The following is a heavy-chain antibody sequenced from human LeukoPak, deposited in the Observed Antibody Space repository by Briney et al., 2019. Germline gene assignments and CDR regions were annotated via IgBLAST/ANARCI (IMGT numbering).Heavy chain of an antibody. Sequence: GGSLRLSCAASGFTFSSYAMHWVRQAPGKGLEYVSAISSNGGSTYYANSVKGRFTISRDNSKNTLYLQMNSLRAEDTAVYYCARQGAISTNYFDYWGQGILVTVSS. CDR3: ARQGAISTNYFDY. V-gene: IGHV3-64*01. CDR2: ISSNGGST. J-gene: IGHJ4*02. D-gene: IGHD1-26*01. CDR1: GFTFSSYA.